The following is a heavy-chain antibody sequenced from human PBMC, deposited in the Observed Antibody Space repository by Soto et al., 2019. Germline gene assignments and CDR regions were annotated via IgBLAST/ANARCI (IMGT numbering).Heavy chain of an antibody. Sequence: GGSLRLSCAASGFTFDDYAMHWVRQAPGKGLEWVSGISWNSGSIGYADSVKGRFTISRDNAKNSLYLQMNSLRAEDTALYYCAKDYGDYVLSGAFDIWGQGTMITVSS. D-gene: IGHD4-17*01. CDR3: AKDYGDYVLSGAFDI. CDR2: ISWNSGSI. CDR1: GFTFDDYA. V-gene: IGHV3-9*01. J-gene: IGHJ3*02.